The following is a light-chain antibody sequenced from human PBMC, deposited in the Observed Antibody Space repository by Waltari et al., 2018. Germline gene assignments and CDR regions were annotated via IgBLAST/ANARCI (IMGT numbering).Light chain of an antibody. CDR1: SSNIGSNY. CDR2: RNN. CDR3: AAWDDSLSGSHVV. J-gene: IGLJ2*01. Sequence: QSVLTQPPSASGTPGQRVTISCSGSSSNIGSNYVYWYQQLPGTAPKLLIYRNNQRPSGGPDRFSGSKSGTAASLAISGLRSEDEADYYCAAWDDSLSGSHVVFGGGTKLTVL. V-gene: IGLV1-47*01.